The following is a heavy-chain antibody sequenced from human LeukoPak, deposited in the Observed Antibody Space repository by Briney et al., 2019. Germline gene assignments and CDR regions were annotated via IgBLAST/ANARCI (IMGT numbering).Heavy chain of an antibody. V-gene: IGHV3-74*01. D-gene: IGHD4-17*01. CDR2: IRTDGDT. J-gene: IGHJ4*02. Sequence: SGGPLRLSCAASGFTFSEYWMHWVRQAPGKGLVWVSRIRTDGDTSYADSVRGRFTISRDNSKNTLYLQMNSLRAEDTAVYYCARDARVGDPFDYWGQGTLVTVSS. CDR1: GFTFSEYW. CDR3: ARDARVGDPFDY.